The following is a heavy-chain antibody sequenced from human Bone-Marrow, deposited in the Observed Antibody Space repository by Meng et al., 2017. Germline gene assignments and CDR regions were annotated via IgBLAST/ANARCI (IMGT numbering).Heavy chain of an antibody. Sequence: SETLSLTCTVSGGSISSDYWSWIRQPPGKGLEWIGYIYYSGGTNTKYDPSLKSRVTISVDTSKNQFSLKLSSVTAADTAVYYCARALVGANDYWGQGTLVTVSS. CDR2: IYYSGGT. CDR1: GGSISSDY. J-gene: IGHJ4*02. CDR3: ARALVGANDY. D-gene: IGHD1-26*01. V-gene: IGHV4-59*01.